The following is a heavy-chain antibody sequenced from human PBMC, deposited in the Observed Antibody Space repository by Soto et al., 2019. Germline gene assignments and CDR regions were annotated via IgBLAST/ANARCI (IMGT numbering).Heavy chain of an antibody. CDR3: AKPHDGEYVPFDS. D-gene: IGHD4-17*01. CDR2: MSAGAVST. J-gene: IGHJ4*02. CDR1: AFSFSSYA. Sequence: EVQLLESGGGLVQPGGSLRLSCAASAFSFSSYAMSWVRQAPGKGLEWVSSMSAGAVSTFYADSVKGRFTISRDISKNTLYLQMNSLRAEDTAVYYCAKPHDGEYVPFDSWGQGTLVTVSS. V-gene: IGHV3-23*01.